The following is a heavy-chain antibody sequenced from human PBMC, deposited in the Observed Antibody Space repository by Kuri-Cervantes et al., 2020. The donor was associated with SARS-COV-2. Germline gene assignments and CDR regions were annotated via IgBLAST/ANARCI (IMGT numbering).Heavy chain of an antibody. CDR3: AKAEARSEFGYFYYGMDV. V-gene: IGHV3-23*01. CDR1: GFTFSSYA. CDR2: ISGSGGST. D-gene: IGHD3-16*01. J-gene: IGHJ6*02. Sequence: GESLKISCAASGFTFSSYAMSWVRQAPGKGPEWVSAISGSGGSTHYADSVRGRFTISRDNPRNTVYLQMNSLRADDTALYYCAKAEARSEFGYFYYGMDVWGQGTTVTVSS.